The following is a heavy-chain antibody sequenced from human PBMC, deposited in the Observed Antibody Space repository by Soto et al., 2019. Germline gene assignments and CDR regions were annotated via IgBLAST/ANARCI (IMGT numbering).Heavy chain of an antibody. CDR3: ASDRAVATIGVFDY. V-gene: IGHV1-69*13. CDR2: IIPIFGTA. J-gene: IGHJ4*02. Sequence: SVKVSCKASGGTFSSYAISWVRQAPGQGLEWMGGIIPIFGTANYAQKFQGRVTVTADESTSTAYMELSSLRSEDTAVYYCASDRAVATIGVFDYWGQGTLVTVSS. D-gene: IGHD5-12*01. CDR1: GGTFSSYA.